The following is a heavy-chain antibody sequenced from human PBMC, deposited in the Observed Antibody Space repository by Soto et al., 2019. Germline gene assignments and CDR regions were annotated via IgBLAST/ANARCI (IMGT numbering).Heavy chain of an antibody. D-gene: IGHD3-22*01. Sequence: VKVSCKASGYTFTNYGISWVRQAPGQGLEWMGWISAYNGNTNYAQNLQGRVTMTTDTSTRTAYMELRSLRSDDTAVYYCARGGYYDSSGSRNYHYYGMDAWGQGTTVTVSS. J-gene: IGHJ6*02. V-gene: IGHV1-18*01. CDR1: GYTFTNYG. CDR3: ARGGYYDSSGSRNYHYYGMDA. CDR2: ISAYNGNT.